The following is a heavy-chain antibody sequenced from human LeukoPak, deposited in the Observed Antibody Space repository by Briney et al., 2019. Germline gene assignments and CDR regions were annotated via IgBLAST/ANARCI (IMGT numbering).Heavy chain of an antibody. J-gene: IGHJ6*02. CDR1: GGSFSGHY. CDR2: VTDRGNV. CDR3: ARARGSSGGWGHYYYSLDV. V-gene: IGHV4-34*01. D-gene: IGHD6-19*01. Sequence: SETLSLTCAVYGGSFSGHYWTWIRQPPGKGLEWIGEVTDRGNVNYNPSLRSRVTMSVDTAKSQFSVKLRSMTAADTSVFFCARARGSSGGWGHYYYSLDVWGQGTTVTVSS.